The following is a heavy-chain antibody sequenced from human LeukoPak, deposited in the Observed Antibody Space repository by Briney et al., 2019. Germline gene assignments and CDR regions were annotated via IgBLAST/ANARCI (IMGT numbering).Heavy chain of an antibody. D-gene: IGHD6-19*01. CDR2: ISGSGGST. Sequence: GGSLRLSCAASGFTFSSHAMSWVRQAPGKGLEWVSAISGSGGSTYYADSVKGRFTISRDNSKNTLHLQMNSLRAEDTAVYYCAKASARIAVLLFDYWGQGTLVTVSS. V-gene: IGHV3-23*01. CDR3: AKASARIAVLLFDY. J-gene: IGHJ4*02. CDR1: GFTFSSHA.